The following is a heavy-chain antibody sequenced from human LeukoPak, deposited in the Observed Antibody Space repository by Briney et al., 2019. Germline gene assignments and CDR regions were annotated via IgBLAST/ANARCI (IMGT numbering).Heavy chain of an antibody. CDR2: IYYSGST. CDR1: GGSISSYY. J-gene: IGHJ4*02. D-gene: IGHD1-26*01. Sequence: SETLSLTCTVSGGSISSYYWSWIRQPPGKGLEWIGYIYYSGSTNYNPSLKSRVTISVDTSKNQFSLKLRSVTAADTAVYYCARDSGSYSYWGQGTLVTVSS. CDR3: ARDSGSYSY. V-gene: IGHV4-59*01.